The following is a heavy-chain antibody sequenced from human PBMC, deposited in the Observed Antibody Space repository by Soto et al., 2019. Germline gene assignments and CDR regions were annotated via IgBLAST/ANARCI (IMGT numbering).Heavy chain of an antibody. CDR1: GYDFTTYG. Sequence: QVHLVQSGAEVKKPDASVKVSCKGSGYDFTTYGITWVRQAPGQGLEWMAWISAHNGNTDYAQKLQGRVTVTRDTSTSTAYMELRSLRSDDTAMYYCARGRYGDYWGQGALVTVSS. J-gene: IGHJ4*02. D-gene: IGHD1-1*01. CDR2: ISAHNGNT. CDR3: ARGRYGDY. V-gene: IGHV1-18*01.